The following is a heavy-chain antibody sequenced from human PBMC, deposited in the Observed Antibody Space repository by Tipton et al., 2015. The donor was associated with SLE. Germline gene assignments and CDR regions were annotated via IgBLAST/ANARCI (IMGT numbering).Heavy chain of an antibody. CDR2: VYYTGNT. Sequence: TLSLTCIVSGDSISSSSYYWGWIRQPPGKGLEWVGTVYYTGNTFYNPSLKSRVTISVDTSKNQLSLKLSSVTAADTAVYYCARDEYRYDGTGYHLLGHFDYWGQGTLVTVSS. D-gene: IGHD3-22*01. CDR1: GDSISSSSYY. CDR3: ARDEYRYDGTGYHLLGHFDY. J-gene: IGHJ4*02. V-gene: IGHV4-39*07.